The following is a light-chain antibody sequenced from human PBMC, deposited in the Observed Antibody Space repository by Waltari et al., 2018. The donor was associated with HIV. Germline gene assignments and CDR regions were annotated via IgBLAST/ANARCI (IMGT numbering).Light chain of an antibody. J-gene: IGKJ1*01. CDR3: QQLDRYPRT. CDR2: EAS. V-gene: IGKV1-9*01. CDR1: PGMSSY. Sequence: DIQLTQSPSFGSASVVDRVTLTCRASPGMSSYLAWYQQKPGKAPKLLIFEASTLQIGVPSRFSGSGFGTEFTLTISSLHPEDFATYSCQQLDRYPRTFGQGTKVEIK.